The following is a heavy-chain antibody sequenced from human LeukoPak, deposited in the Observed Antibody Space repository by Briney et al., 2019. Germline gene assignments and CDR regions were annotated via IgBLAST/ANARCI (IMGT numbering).Heavy chain of an antibody. V-gene: IGHV3-53*01. CDR1: GFTVSSNY. CDR2: IYSSGST. Sequence: GGSLRLSCAASGFTVSSNYMTWVRQAPGKGLEWVSVIYSSGSTYYADSVKGRFTISRDNSKNTLYLQMNSLGAEDTAVYYCARDLFTDGYKWGQGTLVTVSS. D-gene: IGHD5-24*01. J-gene: IGHJ4*02. CDR3: ARDLFTDGYK.